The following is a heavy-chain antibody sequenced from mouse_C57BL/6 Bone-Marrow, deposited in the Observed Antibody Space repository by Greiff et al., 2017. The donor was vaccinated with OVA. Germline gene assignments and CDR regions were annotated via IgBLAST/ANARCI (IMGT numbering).Heavy chain of an antibody. CDR3: ARAHKDYFDY. CDR1: GFTFSDYY. J-gene: IGHJ2*01. CDR2: INYDGSST. V-gene: IGHV5-16*01. D-gene: IGHD6-1*01. Sequence: EVQLVESEGGLVQPGSSMKLSCTASGFTFSDYYMAWVRQVPEKGLEWVANINYDGSSTYYLDSLKSRFIISRDNAKNILYLQMSSLKSEDTATYYCARAHKDYFDYWGQGTTLTVSS.